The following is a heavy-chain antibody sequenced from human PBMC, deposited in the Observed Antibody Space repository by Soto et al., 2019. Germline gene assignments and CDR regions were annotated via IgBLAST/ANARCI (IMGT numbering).Heavy chain of an antibody. J-gene: IGHJ4*02. V-gene: IGHV1-3*01. D-gene: IGHD6-13*01. Sequence: ASVKVSCKASGYTFTSYAMHWVRQAPGQRLEWMGWINAGNGNTKYSQKFQGRVTITRDTSASTAYMELSSLRSEDTAVYHCARVRLAAAAPRLLFDYWGQGTLVTVSS. CDR1: GYTFTSYA. CDR3: ARVRLAAAAPRLLFDY. CDR2: INAGNGNT.